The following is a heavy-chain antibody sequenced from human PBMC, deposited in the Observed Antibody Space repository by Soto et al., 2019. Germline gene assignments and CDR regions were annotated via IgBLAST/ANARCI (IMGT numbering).Heavy chain of an antibody. V-gene: IGHV1-18*01. CDR2: INTYNGNT. CDR3: AMVDVYVTPSPQDV. D-gene: IGHD3-16*01. Sequence: QVQLVQSGAEVKNPGASVKVSCKASGYTFTRYGIGLARQAPGQVLEWMGWINTYNGNTNYAQNVQGRVTLTTDTSTSTAYMELRSLRSNDTAIYYCAMVDVYVTPSPQDVWGQGTTVIVSS. J-gene: IGHJ6*02. CDR1: GYTFTRYG.